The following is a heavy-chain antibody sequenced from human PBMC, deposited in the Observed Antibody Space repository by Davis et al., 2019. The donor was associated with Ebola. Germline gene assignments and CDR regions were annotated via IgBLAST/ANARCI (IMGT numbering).Heavy chain of an antibody. J-gene: IGHJ4*02. CDR2: ISSYNGHT. V-gene: IGHV1-18*01. CDR1: SYTFNSHG. D-gene: IGHD6-19*01. CDR3: ARGRNGGWDFDY. Sequence: ASSLVFCCASSYTFNSHGISWVRQAAGPGLAWMAWISSYNGHTNYAQKFQGRLTLTTDTSTSTVYMELRSLTSDDTAEYYCARGRNGGWDFDYWGQGTRVTVSS.